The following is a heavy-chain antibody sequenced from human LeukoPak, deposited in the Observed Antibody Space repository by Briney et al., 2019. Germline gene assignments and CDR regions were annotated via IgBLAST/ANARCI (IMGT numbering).Heavy chain of an antibody. D-gene: IGHD3-22*01. Sequence: ASVKVSCKASGGTFSSYAISWVRQAPGQGLEWMGRIIPILGIANYAQKFQGRVTITADKSTSTAYMELSSLRSEDTAVYYCASFGDYYDSSGYWELDYWGQGTLVTVSS. CDR3: ASFGDYYDSSGYWELDY. CDR2: IIPILGIA. V-gene: IGHV1-69*04. J-gene: IGHJ4*02. CDR1: GGTFSSYA.